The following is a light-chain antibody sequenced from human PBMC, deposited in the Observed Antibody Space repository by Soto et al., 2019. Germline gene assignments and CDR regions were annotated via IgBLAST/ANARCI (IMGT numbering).Light chain of an antibody. CDR2: GAS. CDR1: QSVNNNH. Sequence: EIILTQSPGTLSLSPGERATLSCRASQSVNNNHLAWYQQKPGQAPRLLIYGASNRAPGIPDRFSGSGSGADFTLTISRLEPEDFAMDCCHQSGNSPRTFGQGTKVEIK. CDR3: HQSGNSPRT. J-gene: IGKJ1*01. V-gene: IGKV3-20*01.